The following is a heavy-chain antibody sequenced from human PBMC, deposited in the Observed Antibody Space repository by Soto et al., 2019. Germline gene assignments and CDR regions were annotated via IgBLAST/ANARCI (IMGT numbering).Heavy chain of an antibody. CDR3: EREGIHYYNEHYYEP. CDR1: GFTFSTYS. J-gene: IGHJ5*02. V-gene: IGHV3-21*01. CDR2: ISGSGNYT. Sequence: GGSLRLSCAASGFTFSTYSMNWVRQAPGKGLEWVSSISGSGNYTHYADFLRGRFTISRDNAKTSLYLQMNSLRAEDTAVYYCEREGIHYYNEHYYEPCCHGTVFTV. D-gene: IGHD3-22*01.